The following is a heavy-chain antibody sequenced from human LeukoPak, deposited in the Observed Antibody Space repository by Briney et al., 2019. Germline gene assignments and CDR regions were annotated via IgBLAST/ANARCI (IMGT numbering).Heavy chain of an antibody. D-gene: IGHD3-22*01. CDR3: ARDRPNYYGSDGHYYRRDGDY. J-gene: IGHJ4*02. CDR1: GFTFSIYA. CDR2: ITSRGEST. Sequence: GGSLRLSCAASGFTFSIYAMSWVRQAPGKGLQSVSSITSRGESTWYVDCVKGRFTITRDNSENTLYLQMHSLRAEDTAVYYCARDRPNYYGSDGHYYRRDGDYWGRGTLVSVSS. V-gene: IGHV3-23*01.